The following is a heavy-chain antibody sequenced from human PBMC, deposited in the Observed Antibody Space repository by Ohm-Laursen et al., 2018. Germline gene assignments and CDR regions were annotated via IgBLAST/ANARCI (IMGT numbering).Heavy chain of an antibody. J-gene: IGHJ6*02. D-gene: IGHD4-17*01. Sequence: SLRLSCAASGFTFSSYHINWVRQAPGKGLEWVSFISSASTTIYYADSVKGRFTISRDNAKNTVYMQIDSLRAEDRAVYYCARDRKNGDSGYGMDVWGHGTTVTVSS. CDR3: ARDRKNGDSGYGMDV. V-gene: IGHV3-48*01. CDR1: GFTFSSYH. CDR2: ISSASTTI.